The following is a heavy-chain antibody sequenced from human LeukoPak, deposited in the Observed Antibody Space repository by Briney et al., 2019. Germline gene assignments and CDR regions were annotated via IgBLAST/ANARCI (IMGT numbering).Heavy chain of an antibody. Sequence: SETLSLTCAVSGGSISSGGYSWRWIRQPPGKGLEWIGYIYHSGSTYYNPSLKSRVTISVDRSKNQFSLKLSSVTAADTAVYYCATMTTVTQFDYWGQGTLVTVSS. V-gene: IGHV4-30-2*01. D-gene: IGHD4-17*01. CDR2: IYHSGST. CDR1: GGSISSGGYS. J-gene: IGHJ4*02. CDR3: ATMTTVTQFDY.